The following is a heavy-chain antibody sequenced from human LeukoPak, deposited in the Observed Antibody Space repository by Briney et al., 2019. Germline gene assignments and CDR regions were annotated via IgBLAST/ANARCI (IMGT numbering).Heavy chain of an antibody. V-gene: IGHV4-31*03. Sequence: PSETLSLTCTVSGGSISSGGYYWSWIRQHPGKGLEWIGYIYYSGSTYYNPSLKSRVTISVDTSKNQFSLKLSSVTAADTAVYYRARVAGNVAGIDYWGQGTLVTVSS. CDR3: ARVAGNVAGIDY. CDR1: GGSISSGGYY. J-gene: IGHJ4*02. D-gene: IGHD6-19*01. CDR2: IYYSGST.